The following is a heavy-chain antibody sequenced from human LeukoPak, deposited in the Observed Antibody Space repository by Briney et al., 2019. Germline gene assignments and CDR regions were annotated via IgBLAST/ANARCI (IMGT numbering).Heavy chain of an antibody. CDR1: GFTFSSYW. CDR3: AVIRGVFNY. CDR2: IWYDGSNK. Sequence: GGSLRLSCAASGFTFSSYWMHWVRQAPGKGLEWVAVIWYDGSNKYYADSVKGRFTISRDNSKNTLYLQMNSLRAEDTAVYYCAVIRGVFNYWGQGTLVTVSS. V-gene: IGHV3-33*08. D-gene: IGHD3-10*01. J-gene: IGHJ4*02.